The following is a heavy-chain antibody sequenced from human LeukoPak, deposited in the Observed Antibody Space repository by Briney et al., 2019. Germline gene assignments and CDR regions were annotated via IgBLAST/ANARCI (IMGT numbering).Heavy chain of an antibody. V-gene: IGHV3-66*01. CDR3: ARANSFDY. J-gene: IGHJ4*02. CDR2: IYSGGST. Sequence: GGSLRLSCAASGFTLSSNYMSWVRHAPGKGLEGVSVIYSGGSTYYADSVKGRFTISRDNSKNTLYLQMNSLRAEDTAVYYCARANSFDYWGQGTLVTVSS. CDR1: GFTLSSNY. D-gene: IGHD2/OR15-2a*01.